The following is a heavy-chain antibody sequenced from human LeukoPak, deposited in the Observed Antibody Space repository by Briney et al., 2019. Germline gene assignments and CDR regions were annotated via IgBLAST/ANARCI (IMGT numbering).Heavy chain of an antibody. V-gene: IGHV3-21*01. Sequence: GGSLRLSCAASGFTFSSYSMNWVRQAPGKGLEWVSSISSSSSYVYYADSVKGRFTISRDNAKNSLYLQMNSLRAEDTAVYYCAKARGYDSSGYDYWGQGTLVTVSS. D-gene: IGHD3-22*01. CDR2: ISSSSSYV. J-gene: IGHJ4*02. CDR3: AKARGYDSSGYDY. CDR1: GFTFSSYS.